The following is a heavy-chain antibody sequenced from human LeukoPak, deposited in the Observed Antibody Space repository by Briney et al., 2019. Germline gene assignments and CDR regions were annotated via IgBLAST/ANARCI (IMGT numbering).Heavy chain of an antibody. J-gene: IGHJ3*02. CDR2: IYYTGST. V-gene: IGHV4-38-2*01. CDR1: GYSISSGYY. CDR3: ARTSVHDAFDI. D-gene: IGHD6-19*01. Sequence: KPSETLSLTCAVSGYSISSGYYWDWIRQPPGKGLEWIGSIYYTGSTYYNPSLKSRVTISVDTSKNQFSLKLSSVTAADPAVYYCARTSVHDAFDIWGQGTMVTVSS.